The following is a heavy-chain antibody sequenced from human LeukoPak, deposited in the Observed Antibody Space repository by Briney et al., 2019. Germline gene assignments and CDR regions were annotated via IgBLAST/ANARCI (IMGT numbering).Heavy chain of an antibody. D-gene: IGHD3-22*01. CDR1: GASFSSGDQY. J-gene: IGHJ4*02. V-gene: IGHV4-31*03. Sequence: SRTLSLTCTVSGASFSSGDQYWNWIRQSPGKGLEWIGSIHPSGTLYYNPSLESRVTISIDTSENQFSLNLNSVTAADTAVYFCSRGLDSRKLGYWGQGTLVTVS. CDR3: SRGLDSRKLGY. CDR2: IHPSGTL.